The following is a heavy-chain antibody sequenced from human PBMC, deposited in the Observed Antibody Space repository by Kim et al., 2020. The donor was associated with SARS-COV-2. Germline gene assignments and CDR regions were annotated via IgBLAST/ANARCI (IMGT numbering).Heavy chain of an antibody. CDR1: GGSISSSSYY. D-gene: IGHD3-9*01. Sequence: SETLSLTCTVSGGSISSSSYYWGWIRQPPGKGLEWIGSIYYSGSTYYNPSLKSRVTISVDTSKNQFSLKLSSVTAADTAVYYCARDPAKLRYFDWFGYYGMDVWGQGTTVTVSS. J-gene: IGHJ6*02. V-gene: IGHV4-39*07. CDR2: IYYSGST. CDR3: ARDPAKLRYFDWFGYYGMDV.